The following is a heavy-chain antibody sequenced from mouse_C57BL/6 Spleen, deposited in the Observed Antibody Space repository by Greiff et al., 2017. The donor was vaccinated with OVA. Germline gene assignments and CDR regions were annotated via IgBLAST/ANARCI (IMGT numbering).Heavy chain of an antibody. CDR1: GYAFSSSW. D-gene: IGHD2-14*01. Sequence: QVQLQQSGPELVKPGASVKISCKASGYAFSSSWMNWVKQRPGKGLEWIGWIYPGGGDTNYNGKFKGKVTLTADRYSSTTYMQLSSLTSEDSAVYIYERLGCASAMDYWGQGTSVTVSA. V-gene: IGHV1-82*01. CDR2: IYPGGGDT. CDR3: ERLGCASAMDY. J-gene: IGHJ4*01.